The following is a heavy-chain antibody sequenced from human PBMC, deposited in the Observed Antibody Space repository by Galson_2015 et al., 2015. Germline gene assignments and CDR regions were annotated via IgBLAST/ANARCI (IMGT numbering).Heavy chain of an antibody. CDR1: GFTVSSNY. CDR3: AKAVRLAVAATGY. Sequence: SLRLSCAASGFTVSSNYMSWVRQAPGKGLEWVSVIYSGGSTYYADSVKGRFTISRDNSKNTLYLQMNSLRAEDTAVYYCAKAVRLAVAATGYWGQGTLVTVSS. J-gene: IGHJ4*02. CDR2: IYSGGST. V-gene: IGHV3-53*01. D-gene: IGHD6-19*01.